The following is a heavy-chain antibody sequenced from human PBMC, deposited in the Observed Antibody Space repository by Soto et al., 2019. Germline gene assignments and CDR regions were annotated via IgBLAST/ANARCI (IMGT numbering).Heavy chain of an antibody. CDR1: GFTFSSYA. J-gene: IGHJ4*02. CDR2: VSGSGGST. V-gene: IGHV3-23*01. D-gene: IGHD6-25*01. CDR3: AKDQRGFSSAARIDY. Sequence: EVQLLESGGGLVQPGGSLRLSCAASGFTFSSYAMSWVRQAPGKGLEWVSSVSGSGGSTYYADSVKGRFTISRDNSKNTLYLQVISLRAEDTAGYYCAKDQRGFSSAARIDYWGQGTLVTVSS.